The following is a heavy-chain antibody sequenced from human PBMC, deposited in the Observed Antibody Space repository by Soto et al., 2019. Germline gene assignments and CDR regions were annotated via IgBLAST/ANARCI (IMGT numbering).Heavy chain of an antibody. V-gene: IGHV3-23*01. CDR1: GFTFSDSA. J-gene: IGHJ6*03. CDR3: AKHGCSYPACYPYYYYVDV. CDR2: VTVSGDTS. D-gene: IGHD2-15*01. Sequence: EVQLLESGGGLAQPGGSLRLSCAASGFTFSDSALSWVRQGTGKGLEWVSSVTVSGDTSYYADSVEGRFTISRDNSKNTLYLQMNSLRADDTAVYYCAKHGCSYPACYPYYYYVDVWGDGATVTVSS.